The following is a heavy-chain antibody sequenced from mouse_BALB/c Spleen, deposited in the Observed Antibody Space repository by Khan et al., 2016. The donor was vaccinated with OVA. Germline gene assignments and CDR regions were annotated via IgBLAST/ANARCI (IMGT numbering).Heavy chain of an antibody. CDR1: GYTFTDYE. V-gene: IGHV1-15*01. D-gene: IGHD2-1*01. CDR3: TRGIYYGNPYAMEY. Sequence: QVQLQQSGAELVRPGASVTLSCKASGYTFTDYEMHWVKQTPVHGLEWIGAIDPETGGTAYNQKFKGKATLTADKSSSTAYMELRSLTSEDSAVVYCTRGIYYGNPYAMEYWGQGTSVTVSS. CDR2: IDPETGGT. J-gene: IGHJ4*01.